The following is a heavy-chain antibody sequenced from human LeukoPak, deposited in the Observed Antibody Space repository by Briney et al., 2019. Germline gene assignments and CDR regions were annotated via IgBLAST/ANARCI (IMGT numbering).Heavy chain of an antibody. CDR3: AKVGELAYCGGDCCRGFDF. V-gene: IGHV3-23*01. J-gene: IGHJ4*02. Sequence: GGSLRLSCAASGFTFSTYAMSWVRQAPGEGLEWVSTISGSGGSTYYADSVKGRFTISRDNSKNTLYLQMNSLRAEATAVYYCAKVGELAYCGGDCCRGFDFWGQGTMVTVSS. CDR2: ISGSGGST. CDR1: GFTFSTYA. D-gene: IGHD2-21*02.